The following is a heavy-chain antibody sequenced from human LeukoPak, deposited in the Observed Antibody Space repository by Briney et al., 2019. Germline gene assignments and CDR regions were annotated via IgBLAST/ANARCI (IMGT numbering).Heavy chain of an antibody. CDR1: GYSFTSYW. V-gene: IGHV5-51*01. CDR2: IYPGDSDT. Sequence: PGESLKISCKGSGYSFTSYWIGWVRQMPGKGLEWMGIIYPGDSDTRYSPSLQGQVTISADKSISTAYLQWSSLKASDTAMYYCARQLQELGNYYYYGMDVWGQGTTVTVSS. D-gene: IGHD7-27*01. J-gene: IGHJ6*02. CDR3: ARQLQELGNYYYYGMDV.